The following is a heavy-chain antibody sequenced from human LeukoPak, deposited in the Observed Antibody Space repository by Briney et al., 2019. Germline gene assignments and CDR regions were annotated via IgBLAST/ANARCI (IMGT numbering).Heavy chain of an antibody. CDR3: ARGHYGSGSYYSRGGYFDY. D-gene: IGHD3-10*01. V-gene: IGHV4-30-4*08. J-gene: IGHJ4*02. Sequence: SETLSLTCTVSGGSISSGDYYWSWIRQPPGKDLEWIGYIYYSGSTYYNPSLKSRVTISVDTSKNQFSLKLSSVTAADTAVYYCARGHYGSGSYYSRGGYFDYWGQGTLVTVSS. CDR1: GGSISSGDYY. CDR2: IYYSGST.